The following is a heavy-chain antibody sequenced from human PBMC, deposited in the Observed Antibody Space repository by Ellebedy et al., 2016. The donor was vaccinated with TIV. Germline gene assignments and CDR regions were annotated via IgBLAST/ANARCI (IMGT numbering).Heavy chain of an antibody. Sequence: AASVKVSCKASGYSLTSNGISWVRQAPGQGLEWMGWIGAYNGNTNYAQKLQGRVTMTTDTSTSTVYMDLRSLRSDDTAVYYCARGLWFGELDVWGQGTTVTVSS. V-gene: IGHV1-18*01. D-gene: IGHD3-10*01. CDR1: GYSLTSNG. CDR3: ARGLWFGELDV. CDR2: IGAYNGNT. J-gene: IGHJ6*02.